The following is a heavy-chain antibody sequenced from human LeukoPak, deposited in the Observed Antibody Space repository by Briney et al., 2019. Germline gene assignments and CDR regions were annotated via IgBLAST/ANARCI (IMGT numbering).Heavy chain of an antibody. D-gene: IGHD5-18*01. CDR3: ARGYSYAYTDY. V-gene: IGHV4-34*01. CDR2: INHSGST. CDR1: GGSFSGYY. J-gene: IGHJ4*02. Sequence: SETLSLTCAVYGGSFSGYYWSWIRQPPGKGLEWIGEINHSGSTNYNPSLKSRVTISVGTSKNQFSLKLSSVTAADTAVYYCARGYSYAYTDYWGQGTLVTVSS.